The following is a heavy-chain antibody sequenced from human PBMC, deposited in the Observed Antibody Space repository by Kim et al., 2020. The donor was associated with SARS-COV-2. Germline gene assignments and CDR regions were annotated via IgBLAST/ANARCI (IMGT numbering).Heavy chain of an antibody. CDR2: ISWNSGSI. J-gene: IGHJ5*02. Sequence: GGSLRLSCAASGFTFGDYAMHWVRQAPGKGLEWVSGISWNSGSIGYAYSVKGRFTISRDNAKNSLYLQMNSLRAEDTALYYCAKDNDYGDYESGGWFDPWGQGTLVTVSS. V-gene: IGHV3-9*01. CDR1: GFTFGDYA. D-gene: IGHD4-17*01. CDR3: AKDNDYGDYESGGWFDP.